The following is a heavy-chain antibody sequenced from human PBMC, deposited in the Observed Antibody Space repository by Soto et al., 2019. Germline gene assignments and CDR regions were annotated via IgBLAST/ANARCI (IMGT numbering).Heavy chain of an antibody. Sequence: QVQLAQSGAEVKNPGASVKVSCKASGYTFTDYYIHWLRQAPAQGLEWMGWINPNSGDTKYAQKSQGWATMTRDTSISTTYMELSRLTSDDTALYYCARGPSHGAFDIWGQGTIITVSS. CDR1: GYTFTDYY. CDR2: INPNSGDT. CDR3: ARGPSHGAFDI. J-gene: IGHJ3*02. V-gene: IGHV1-2*04.